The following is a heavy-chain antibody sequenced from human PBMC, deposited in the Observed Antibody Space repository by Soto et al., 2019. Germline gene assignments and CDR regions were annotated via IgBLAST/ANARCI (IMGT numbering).Heavy chain of an antibody. CDR2: ISYDGSNK. D-gene: IGHD1-26*01. CDR3: AKDKGARLSFGYYYSGMDV. Sequence: KGLGWVAVISYDGSNKYYADSVKGRFTISRDNSKNTLYLQMNSLRAEDTAVYYCAKDKGARLSFGYYYSGMDVWGQGTTVTVSS. J-gene: IGHJ6*02. V-gene: IGHV3-30*18.